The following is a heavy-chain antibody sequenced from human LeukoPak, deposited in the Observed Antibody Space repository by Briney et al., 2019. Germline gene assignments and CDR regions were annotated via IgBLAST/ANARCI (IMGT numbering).Heavy chain of an antibody. CDR2: ISSSSSYI. D-gene: IGHD3-16*01. J-gene: IGHJ4*02. CDR3: SRDFREYVAY. CDR1: GFTFSSYA. Sequence: GGSLRLSCAASGFTFSSYAMNWVRQAPGKGLEWVSSISSSSSYIYYADSVKGRFTISRDNAKNSLYLQMNSLRAEDTAVYYCSRDFREYVAYWCQGTLVTVSS. V-gene: IGHV3-21*01.